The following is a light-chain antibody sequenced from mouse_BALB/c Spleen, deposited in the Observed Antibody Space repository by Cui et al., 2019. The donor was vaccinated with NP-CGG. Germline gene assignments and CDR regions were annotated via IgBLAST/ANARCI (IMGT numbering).Light chain of an antibody. CDR3: ARWYNNHWV. Sequence: QAVVTQESALTTSPGETVTLTCRSSTGAVTTNNYANWVQEKPDHLFTGLIGGTNNRAPGVPARFSGSLIGDKAALTITGAQTEDEAIYFCARWYNNHWVFGGGTKLTVL. J-gene: IGLJ1*01. CDR1: TGAVTTNNY. V-gene: IGLV1*01. CDR2: GTN.